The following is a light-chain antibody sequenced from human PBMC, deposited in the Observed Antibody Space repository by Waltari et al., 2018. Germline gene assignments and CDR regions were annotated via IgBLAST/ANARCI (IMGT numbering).Light chain of an antibody. CDR1: QNIGKY. CDR3: QQSSSTPQST. CDR2: AAS. V-gene: IGKV1-39*01. J-gene: IGKJ5*01. Sequence: DIQMTQSPSSLSASIGDRVTITCRASQNIGKYLNWYQHKPGKAPKLLIYAASSLLSGVPSRFSGSGSGTDFTFTISSLQPEDFATYYCQQSSSTPQSTFGQGTRLESK.